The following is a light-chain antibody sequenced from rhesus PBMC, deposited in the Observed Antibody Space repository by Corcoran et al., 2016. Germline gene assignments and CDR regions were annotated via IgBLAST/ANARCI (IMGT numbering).Light chain of an antibody. J-gene: IGKJ1*01. CDR2: RAS. Sequence: DIQMTQSPSSLSASVGDRVTITCRASQGISNWLAWYQQKPGKAPKLLIYRASNLETGVPSRFSGSGSGTDFTLTIRSLQPADIATYYCQQHDNSPWTFGQETKVEIK. CDR3: QQHDNSPWT. V-gene: IGKV1-69*01. CDR1: QGISNW.